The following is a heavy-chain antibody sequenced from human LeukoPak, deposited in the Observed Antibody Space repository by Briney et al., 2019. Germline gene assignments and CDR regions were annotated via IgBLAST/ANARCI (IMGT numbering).Heavy chain of an antibody. Sequence: SGGSLRLSCAASGFTFSSYAMSWVRQAPGKGLEWVSAISGSGGSTYYADSVKGRFTISRDNSKNTLYLQMNSLRAEDTAVYYCAKDNYDSSGYDAFDIWGQGTMVTVSS. CDR3: AKDNYDSSGYDAFDI. D-gene: IGHD3-22*01. CDR1: GFTFSSYA. J-gene: IGHJ3*02. V-gene: IGHV3-23*01. CDR2: ISGSGGST.